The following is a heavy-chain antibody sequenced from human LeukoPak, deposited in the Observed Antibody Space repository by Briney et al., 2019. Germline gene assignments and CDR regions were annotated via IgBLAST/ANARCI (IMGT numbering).Heavy chain of an antibody. CDR2: IYPGDSET. D-gene: IGHD3-16*02. V-gene: IGHV5-51*01. CDR1: GYSFTSYW. Sequence: NLGESLKISCKCSGYSFTSYWIGWVRQMPGKGLEWMGIIYPGDSETRYSPSFQGQVTISADKSISTAYLQWSSLKASDTAMYYCARHALTGSYPFDYWGQGTLVTVSS. CDR3: ARHALTGSYPFDY. J-gene: IGHJ4*02.